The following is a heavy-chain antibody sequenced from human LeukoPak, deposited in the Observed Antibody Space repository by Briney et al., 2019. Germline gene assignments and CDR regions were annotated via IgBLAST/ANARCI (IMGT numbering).Heavy chain of an antibody. D-gene: IGHD3-10*01. V-gene: IGHV4-59*01. CDR2: IYYSGST. CDR3: AGHMVRGVMTFDY. Sequence: SETLSLTCTVSGGSISSYYWSWIRQPPGKGLEWIGYIYYSGSTNYNPSLKSRVTISVDTSKNQFSLKLSSVTAADTAVYYCAGHMVRGVMTFDYWGQGTLVTVSS. CDR1: GGSISSYY. J-gene: IGHJ4*02.